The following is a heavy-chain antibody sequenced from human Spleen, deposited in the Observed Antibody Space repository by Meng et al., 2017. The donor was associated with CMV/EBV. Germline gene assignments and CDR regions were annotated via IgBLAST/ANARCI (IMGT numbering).Heavy chain of an antibody. CDR3: ASHSGYDLANYYYYAMDV. CDR1: GGSFSGYY. J-gene: IGHJ6*02. Sequence: GSLRLSCAVYGGSFSGYYWSWIRQPPGKGLEWIGEINHSGGTNYNPSLKSRVIISVDTSKNQFSLKLTSVTAADTAVYYCASHSGYDLANYYYYAMDVWGQGTTVTVSS. CDR2: INHSGGT. V-gene: IGHV4-34*01. D-gene: IGHD5-12*01.